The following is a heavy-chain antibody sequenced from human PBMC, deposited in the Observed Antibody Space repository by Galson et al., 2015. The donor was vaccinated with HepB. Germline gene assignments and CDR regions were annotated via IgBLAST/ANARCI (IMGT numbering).Heavy chain of an antibody. D-gene: IGHD3-3*01. V-gene: IGHV3-30-3*01. CDR2: ISYDGSNK. Sequence: SLRLSCAASGFTFSSYAMHWVRQAPGKGLEWVAVISYDGSNKYYADSVRDRFTISRDNSKNTVSLQMNSLTAEDTAVYYCAKGVTIFGTVPPYYYMDVWGKGTTVTVSS. CDR3: AKGVTIFGTVPPYYYMDV. CDR1: GFTFSSYA. J-gene: IGHJ6*03.